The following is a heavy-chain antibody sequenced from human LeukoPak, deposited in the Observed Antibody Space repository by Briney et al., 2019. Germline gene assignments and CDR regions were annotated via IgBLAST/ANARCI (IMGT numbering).Heavy chain of an antibody. V-gene: IGHV4-39*07. CDR1: GGSISSSSYY. J-gene: IGHJ4*02. D-gene: IGHD2-21*01. CDR3: ARVGLLYYFDY. CDR2: IYYSGST. Sequence: SETLSLTCTVSGGSISSSSYYWGWIRQPPGKGLEWIGSIYYSGSTYYNPSLKSRVTISVDTSKNQFSLKLSSVTAADTAVYYCARVGLLYYFDYWGQGTLVTVSS.